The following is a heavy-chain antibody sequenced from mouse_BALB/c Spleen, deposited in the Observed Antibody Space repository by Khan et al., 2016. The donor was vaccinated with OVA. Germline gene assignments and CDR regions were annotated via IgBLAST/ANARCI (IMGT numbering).Heavy chain of an antibody. CDR1: GYTFTDYY. J-gene: IGHJ3*01. D-gene: IGHD1-2*01. Sequence: QVQLQQSGAELARPGASVKLSCKASGYTFTDYYINWVKLRTGQGLEWIGEISPGSGDTYYNERFKGKATLNADKTSSTAYMQLSSLTSEASAVYFCARRNYFGYTFAYLGQGTLVTVSA. CDR2: ISPGSGDT. CDR3: ARRNYFGYTFAY. V-gene: IGHV1-77*01.